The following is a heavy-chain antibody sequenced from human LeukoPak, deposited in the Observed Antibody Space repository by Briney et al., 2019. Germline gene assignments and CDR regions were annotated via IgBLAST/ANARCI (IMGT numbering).Heavy chain of an antibody. J-gene: IGHJ4*02. D-gene: IGHD6-19*01. CDR2: ISWNSGSI. CDR1: GLTFDDYA. CDR3: AKGITRYSSGCHDY. V-gene: IGHV3-9*01. Sequence: AGRSLRLSCAASGLTFDDYAMHWVRQAPGKGLEWVSGISWNSGSIGYADSVKGRFTISRDNAKNSLYLQMNSLRAEDTALYYCAKGITRYSSGCHDYWGQGTLVTVSS.